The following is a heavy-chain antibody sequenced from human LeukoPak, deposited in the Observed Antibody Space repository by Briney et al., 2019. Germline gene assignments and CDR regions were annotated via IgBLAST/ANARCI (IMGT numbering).Heavy chain of an antibody. CDR2: ISGSGGST. V-gene: IGHV3-23*01. Sequence: GGSLRLSCAASGFTFSSYAMSWVRQAPGKGLEWVSAISGSGGSTYYADSVKGRFTISRDNSKNTLYLQMNSLRAEDTAVYYCAKDVSGWELAGYFDYWGQGTLVTVSS. CDR1: GFTFSSYA. J-gene: IGHJ4*02. CDR3: AKDVSGWELAGYFDY. D-gene: IGHD1-26*01.